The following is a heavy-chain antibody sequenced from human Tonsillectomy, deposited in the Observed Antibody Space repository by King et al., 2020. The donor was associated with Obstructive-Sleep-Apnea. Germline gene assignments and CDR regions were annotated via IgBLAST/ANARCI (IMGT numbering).Heavy chain of an antibody. Sequence: VQLVESGGGLVKPGGSLRLSCAASGFTFSSYSMNWVRQAPGKGLEWVSSISSSSSYIYYADSVKGRFTISRDNAKNSLYLQMNSLRAEDTAVYYCARVVDCSGGSCSPGDAFDIWGQGTMVTVSS. D-gene: IGHD2-15*01. CDR2: ISSSSSYI. CDR3: ARVVDCSGGSCSPGDAFDI. CDR1: GFTFSSYS. V-gene: IGHV3-21*01. J-gene: IGHJ3*02.